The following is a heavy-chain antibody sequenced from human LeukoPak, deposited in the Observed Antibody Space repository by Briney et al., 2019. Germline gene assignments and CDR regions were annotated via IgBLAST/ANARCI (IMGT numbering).Heavy chain of an antibody. Sequence: PGGSLRLSCAASGFTFSDYYMSWIRQASGKGLEWVSYISSSSSYTNYADSVKGRFTISRDNAKNSLYLQMNSLRAEDTAVYYCARAGNDILTGYPDYFDYWGQGTLVTVSS. CDR3: ARAGNDILTGYPDYFDY. CDR2: ISSSSSYT. D-gene: IGHD3-9*01. V-gene: IGHV3-11*06. CDR1: GFTFSDYY. J-gene: IGHJ4*02.